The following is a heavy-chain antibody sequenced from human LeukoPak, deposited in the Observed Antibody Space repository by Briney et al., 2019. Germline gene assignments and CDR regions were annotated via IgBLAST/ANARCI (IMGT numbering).Heavy chain of an antibody. J-gene: IGHJ4*02. CDR2: IYHSGST. CDR1: GGSISSSSYY. CDR3: ARVVTNSYGYYYFDY. Sequence: PSETLSLTCTVSGGSISSSSYYWGWIRQPPGKGLEWIGSIYHSGSTYYNPSLKSRVTISVDTSKNQFSLKLSSVTAADTAVYYCARVVTNSYGYYYFDYWGQGTLVTVSS. V-gene: IGHV4-39*07. D-gene: IGHD5-18*01.